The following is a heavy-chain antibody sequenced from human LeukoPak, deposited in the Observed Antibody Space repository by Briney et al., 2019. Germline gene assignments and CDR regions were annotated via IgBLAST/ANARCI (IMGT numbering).Heavy chain of an antibody. J-gene: IGHJ4*02. D-gene: IGHD1-26*01. V-gene: IGHV4-39*07. CDR2: IYYSGST. CDR1: GGSISSSSYY. CDR3: ARVPAGGSYDY. Sequence: PSETLSLTCTVSGGSISSSSYYWGWIRQPPGKGLEWIGSIYYSGSTYYNPSLKSRVTISVDTSKNQFSLKLSSVTAADTAVYYCARVPAGGSYDYWGQGTLVTVSS.